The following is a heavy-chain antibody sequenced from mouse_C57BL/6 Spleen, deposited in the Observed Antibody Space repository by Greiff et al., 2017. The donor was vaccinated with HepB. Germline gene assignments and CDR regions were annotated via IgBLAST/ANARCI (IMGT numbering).Heavy chain of an antibody. CDR2: IWTGGGT. V-gene: IGHV2-9-1*01. Sequence: VKLMESGPGLVAPSQSLSITCTVSGFSLTSYAISWVRQPPGKGLEWLGVIWTGGGTNYNSALKSRLSISKDNSKSQVFLKMNSLQTDDTARYYCARWDDYDGDAMDYWGQGTSVTVSS. J-gene: IGHJ4*01. CDR1: GFSLTSYA. D-gene: IGHD2-4*01. CDR3: ARWDDYDGDAMDY.